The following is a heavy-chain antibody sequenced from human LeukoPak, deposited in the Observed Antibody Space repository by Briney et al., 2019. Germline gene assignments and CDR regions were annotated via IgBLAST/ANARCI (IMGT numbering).Heavy chain of an antibody. CDR1: GFRFSTYW. J-gene: IGHJ3*02. D-gene: IGHD3-22*01. CDR3: ARRPPDYYDSSGYYYVEHAFDI. V-gene: IGHV3-53*01. CDR2: IYSGGST. Sequence: GGSLRLSCAASGFRFSTYWMSWVRQAPGKGLEWVSVIYSGGSTYYADSVKGRFTISRDNSKNTLYLQMNSLRAEDTAVYYCARRPPDYYDSSGYYYVEHAFDIWGQGTMVTVSS.